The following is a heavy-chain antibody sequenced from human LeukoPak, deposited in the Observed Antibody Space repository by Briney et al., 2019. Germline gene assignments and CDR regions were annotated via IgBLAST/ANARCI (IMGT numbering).Heavy chain of an antibody. V-gene: IGHV3-21*01. CDR2: ISSSSIYI. Sequence: KPGGSLRLSCAASGFTFSSYSMNWVRQAPGKGLEWVSSISSSSIYIYYSDSVTRRFTLSRHNANTSLYLHMNSLTAEDTAVYYCARDLTRITIFGVVSGYMDVWGKGTTVTVSS. D-gene: IGHD3-3*01. CDR3: ARDLTRITIFGVVSGYMDV. J-gene: IGHJ6*03. CDR1: GFTFSSYS.